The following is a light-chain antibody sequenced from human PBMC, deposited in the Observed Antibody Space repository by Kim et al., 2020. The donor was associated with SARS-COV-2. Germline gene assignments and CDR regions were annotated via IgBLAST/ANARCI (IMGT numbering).Light chain of an antibody. CDR3: AAWDDSLNGCV. V-gene: IGLV1-44*01. CDR1: SSNIGSNT. J-gene: IGLJ3*02. CDR2: RNN. Sequence: QSVLTQPPSPSGTPGQRVTISCSGSSSNIGSNTVNWYQQLPGTAPKLLIYRNNQRPSGVPERFSGSKSGTSASLAISGLQSEDEAVYYCAAWDDSLNGCVFGGGTQLAVL.